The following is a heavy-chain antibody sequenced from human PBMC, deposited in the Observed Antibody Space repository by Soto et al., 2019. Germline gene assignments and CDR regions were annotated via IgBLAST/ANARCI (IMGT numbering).Heavy chain of an antibody. J-gene: IGHJ4*02. CDR3: AKGQNSGTYRFYFDY. V-gene: IGHV3-23*01. Sequence: GALRLGCAASVITLSSYAMSWVRQAPGKGPEWVSGISASGGSTSYADSVKGRFTISRDNSKNTLYLQMNSLRADDTAVYHCAKGQNSGTYRFYFDYWGQGALVTVSS. CDR2: ISASGGST. CDR1: VITLSSYA. D-gene: IGHD1-26*01.